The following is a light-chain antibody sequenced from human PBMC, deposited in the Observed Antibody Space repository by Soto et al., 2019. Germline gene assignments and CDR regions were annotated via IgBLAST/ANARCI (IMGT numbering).Light chain of an antibody. J-gene: IGLJ2*01. CDR1: SSDVGGYNY. Sequence: QSVLTQPASVSRSPGQSITISCTGTSSDVGGYNYVSWYQQHPGKAPKLMIYDVTNRPSGVSNRFSGSKSGNTASLTISGLQPEDEADYYCSSYTSSSSVIFGGGTKLTVL. CDR2: DVT. V-gene: IGLV2-14*03. CDR3: SSYTSSSSVI.